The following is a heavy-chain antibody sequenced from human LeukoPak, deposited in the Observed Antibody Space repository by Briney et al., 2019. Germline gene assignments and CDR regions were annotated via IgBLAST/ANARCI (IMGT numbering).Heavy chain of an antibody. Sequence: PGRSLRLSCAASGFTFDDYAMHWVRQAPGKGLEWVSGISWNSGSIGYADSVKGRFTISRDNAKNSLYLQMNSLRAEDTALNYCAKDITAAGNAYFDYWGQGTLVTVSS. V-gene: IGHV3-9*01. D-gene: IGHD6-13*01. CDR2: ISWNSGSI. CDR1: GFTFDDYA. CDR3: AKDITAAGNAYFDY. J-gene: IGHJ4*02.